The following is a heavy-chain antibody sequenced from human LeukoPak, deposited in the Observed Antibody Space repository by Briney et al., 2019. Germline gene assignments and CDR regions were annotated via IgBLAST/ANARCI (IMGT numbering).Heavy chain of an antibody. V-gene: IGHV1-69*13. CDR2: IIPIFGTA. D-gene: IGHD2/OR15-2a*01. J-gene: IGHJ4*02. CDR3: ARELSGIGLYYFDY. CDR1: GYTFTGYY. Sequence: GASVKVSCKASGYTFTGYYMHWVRQAPGQGLEWMGGIIPIFGTANYAQKFQGRVTITADESTSTAYMELSSLRSEDTAVYYCARELSGIGLYYFDYWGQGTLVTVSS.